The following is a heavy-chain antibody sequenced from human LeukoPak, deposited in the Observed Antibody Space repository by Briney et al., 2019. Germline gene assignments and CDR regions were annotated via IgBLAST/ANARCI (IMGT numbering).Heavy chain of an antibody. CDR2: ISAYNGNT. CDR3: ARGLTNYYDSSGYRGRYYYYYGMDV. CDR1: GYTFTSYG. Sequence: ASVKVSCKGSGYTFTSYGISWVRQAPGQGLEWMGWISAYNGNTNYAQKLQGRVTMTTDTSTSTAYMELRSLRSDDTAVYYCARGLTNYYDSSGYRGRYYYYYGMDVWGQGTTVTVSS. V-gene: IGHV1-18*01. D-gene: IGHD3-22*01. J-gene: IGHJ6*02.